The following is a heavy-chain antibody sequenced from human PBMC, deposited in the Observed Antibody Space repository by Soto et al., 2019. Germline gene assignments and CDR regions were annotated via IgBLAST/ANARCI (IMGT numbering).Heavy chain of an antibody. Sequence: GGSLRLSCAAPGFTFSDYYMTWIRQAPGKGLEWVSYISNSGSGNYIYYADSVKGRFTISRDNAENSLYLQMNSLRAEDTAVYYCARDIEAAGLFFDYWGQGTLVTVSS. CDR1: GFTFSDYY. J-gene: IGHJ4*02. D-gene: IGHD6-13*01. V-gene: IGHV3-11*01. CDR2: ISNSGSGNYI. CDR3: ARDIEAAGLFFDY.